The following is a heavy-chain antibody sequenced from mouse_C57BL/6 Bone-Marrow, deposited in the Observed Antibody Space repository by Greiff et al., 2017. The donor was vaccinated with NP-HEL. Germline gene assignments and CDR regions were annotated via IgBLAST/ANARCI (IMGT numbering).Heavy chain of an antibody. CDR2: IYPGDGDT. V-gene: IGHV1-82*01. CDR3: ARFWLRRSYYAMDY. J-gene: IGHJ4*01. Sequence: VKLMESGPELVKPGASVKISCKASGYAFSSSWMNWVKQRPGKGLEWIGRIYPGDGDTNYNGKFKGKATLTADKSSSTAYMQLSSLTSEDSAVYFCARFWLRRSYYAMDYWGQGTSVTVSS. D-gene: IGHD2-2*01. CDR1: GYAFSSSW.